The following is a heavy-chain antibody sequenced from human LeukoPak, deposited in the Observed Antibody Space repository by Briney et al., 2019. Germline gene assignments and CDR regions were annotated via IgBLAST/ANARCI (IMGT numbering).Heavy chain of an antibody. CDR2: TYYRYKWSN. Sequence: SQTLSLTCAISGDSVSSNSAAWHWVRQSPSSGLEWLGRTYYRYKWSNDYAVSMKGRITIKPDTSKNQFSLQLISVTPEDTAVYFCAREGGHYYYIDVWGKGTTVTVSS. V-gene: IGHV6-1*01. D-gene: IGHD3-16*01. CDR1: GDSVSSNSAA. CDR3: AREGGHYYYIDV. J-gene: IGHJ6*03.